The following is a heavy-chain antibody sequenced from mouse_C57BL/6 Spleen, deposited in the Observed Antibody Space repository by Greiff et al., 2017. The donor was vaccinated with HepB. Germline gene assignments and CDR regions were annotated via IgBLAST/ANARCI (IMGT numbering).Heavy chain of an antibody. CDR3: ARGGFYYDYGSFAY. Sequence: VQLQQSGPGLVKPSQSLSLTCSVTGYSITSGYYWNWIRQFPGNKLEWMGYISYDGSTNYNPSLKNRISLTRDTSKNQFFLKLNSVTTEDTATYYCARGGFYYDYGSFAYWGQGTLVTVSA. CDR1: GYSITSGYY. V-gene: IGHV3-6*01. J-gene: IGHJ3*01. CDR2: ISYDGST. D-gene: IGHD2-4*01.